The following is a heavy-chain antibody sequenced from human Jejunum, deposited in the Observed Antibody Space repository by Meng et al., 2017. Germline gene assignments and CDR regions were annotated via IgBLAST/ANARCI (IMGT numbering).Heavy chain of an antibody. D-gene: IGHD3-10*01. V-gene: IGHV3-7*04. Sequence: GESLKISCAASGITFSSSWMTWVRQAPGKGLEWVANIKGDGSAKYYLDSVKGRFTISRDNAENSLYLQMNSLRAEDTAVYYCARAISLDRKVILNPNYCLYSGLDVWGQGTTVTVSS. J-gene: IGHJ6*02. CDR1: GITFSSSW. CDR3: ARAISLDRKVILNPNYCLYSGLDV. CDR2: IKGDGSAK.